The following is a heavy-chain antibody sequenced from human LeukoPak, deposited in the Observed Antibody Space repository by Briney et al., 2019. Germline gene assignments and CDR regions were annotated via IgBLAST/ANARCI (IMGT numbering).Heavy chain of an antibody. V-gene: IGHV1-24*01. CDR3: ATVSPGIAEIYYFDY. Sequence: ASVKVSCKVSGYTLTELSMHWVRQAPGKGLEWRGGFDPEDGETIYAQKFQGRVTMTEDTSTDTAYMELSSLRSEDTAVYYCATVSPGIAEIYYFDYWGQGTLVTVSS. D-gene: IGHD6-13*01. J-gene: IGHJ4*02. CDR1: GYTLTELS. CDR2: FDPEDGET.